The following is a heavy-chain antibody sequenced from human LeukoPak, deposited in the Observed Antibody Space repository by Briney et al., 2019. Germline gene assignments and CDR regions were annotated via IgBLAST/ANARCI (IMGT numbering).Heavy chain of an antibody. CDR3: ARGTVTMVDY. CDR2: IYSGGST. D-gene: IGHD3-10*01. J-gene: IGHJ4*02. Sequence: GSLRLSCAASGFTVSSNYMSWVRQAPGRGLEWVSVIYSGGSTYYADSVKGRFTISRDNSKNTLFLQMNSLRAGDTAVYYCARGTVTMVDYWGQGALVTVSS. CDR1: GFTVSSNY. V-gene: IGHV3-66*01.